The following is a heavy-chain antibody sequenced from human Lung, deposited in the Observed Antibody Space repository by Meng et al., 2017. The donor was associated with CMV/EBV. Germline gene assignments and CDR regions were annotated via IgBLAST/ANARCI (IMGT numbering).Heavy chain of an antibody. CDR1: GFIFPAFS. V-gene: IGHV3-7*01. J-gene: IGHJ5*02. CDR2: IRQDGSDK. CDR3: AREDSGSFTRYNWFDP. D-gene: IGHD1-26*01. Sequence: AGSLRLSCAASGFIFPAFSMSWVRQAPGKGLEWVANIRQDGSDKYYVDSLKGRFTISRDNVRNSLFLHMNSLRAEDTAVYYCAREDSGSFTRYNWFDPWGDGXLVTVSS.